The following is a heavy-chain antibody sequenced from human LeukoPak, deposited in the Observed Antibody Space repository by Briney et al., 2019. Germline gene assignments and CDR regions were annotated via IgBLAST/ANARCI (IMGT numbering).Heavy chain of an antibody. V-gene: IGHV1-2*02. Sequence: ASVKASCKASGYTFTAYYIQWVRQAPGQGLEWMGWINPKSGGTNYAQKFQGRVTMTRDTSTSTVYMELSSLRSEDTAVYYCARNEAGGSYHFDYWGQGTLVTVSS. CDR1: GYTFTAYY. CDR2: INPKSGGT. J-gene: IGHJ4*02. CDR3: ARNEAGGSYHFDY. D-gene: IGHD1-26*01.